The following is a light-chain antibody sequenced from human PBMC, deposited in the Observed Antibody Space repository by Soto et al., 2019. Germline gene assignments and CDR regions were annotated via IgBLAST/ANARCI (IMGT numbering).Light chain of an antibody. Sequence: DIQLTQSPSFLSASVGDRVTITCRASQGISNYLAWYQQKPRKAPNLLIYVASSLQSGVPSRFSGSGSGTEFTLTISRLQPEDLATYYCQQLFSFPPPFGQGTRLEIK. CDR2: VAS. CDR3: QQLFSFPPP. V-gene: IGKV1-9*01. J-gene: IGKJ5*01. CDR1: QGISNY.